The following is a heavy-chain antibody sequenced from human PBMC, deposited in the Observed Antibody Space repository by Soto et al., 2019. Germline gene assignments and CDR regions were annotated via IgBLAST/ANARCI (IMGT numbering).Heavy chain of an antibody. J-gene: IGHJ5*02. CDR2: IYYSGST. V-gene: IGHV4-59*12. CDR1: GDSISSYY. Sequence: PSETLSLTCTVSGDSISSYYWSWIRQPPEKGLECIGYIYYSGSTNYNPSLKSRVTISVDTSKNQFSLKVRSVTAADTAVYYCARETYGDYVGYFDPWGQGTLVTVSS. CDR3: ARETYGDYVGYFDP. D-gene: IGHD4-17*01.